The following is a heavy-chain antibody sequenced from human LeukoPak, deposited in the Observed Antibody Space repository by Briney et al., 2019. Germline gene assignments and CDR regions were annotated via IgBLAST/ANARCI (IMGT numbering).Heavy chain of an antibody. CDR3: ARVGSWDTFDV. V-gene: IGHV3-21*01. CDR2: ISSSSTYI. Sequence: GGSLRLSCAASGFTFSSYSMNWVCQAPGKGLEWVSSISSSSTYIYYADSVKGRFTISRDNAKNSLYLQMNSLRAEGTAVYHCARVGSWDTFDVWGQGTMVTVSS. J-gene: IGHJ3*01. CDR1: GFTFSSYS. D-gene: IGHD3-10*01.